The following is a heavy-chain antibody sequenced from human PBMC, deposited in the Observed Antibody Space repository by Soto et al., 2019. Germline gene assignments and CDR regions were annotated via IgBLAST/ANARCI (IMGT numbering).Heavy chain of an antibody. CDR3: ARMKPLGPYYLDF. Sequence: GSGPTLVNPTQTLTLTCTVAGFSLRTPGMRVSWLRQPPGKALEWLGRVDWNDEKFYSTSLTTRLTISKDTSKNRVVLTLTNVDPVDTATYYCARMKPLGPYYLDFCGQGALVTVSS. D-gene: IGHD1-26*01. CDR2: VDWNDEK. J-gene: IGHJ4*02. CDR1: GFSLRTPGMR. V-gene: IGHV2-70*04.